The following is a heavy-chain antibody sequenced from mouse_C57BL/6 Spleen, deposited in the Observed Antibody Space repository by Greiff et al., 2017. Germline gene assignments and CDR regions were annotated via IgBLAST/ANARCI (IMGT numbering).Heavy chain of an antibody. J-gene: IGHJ2*01. D-gene: IGHD4-1*01. CDR2: IHPSASAT. CDR3: AIQLTGTGGAY. Sequence: VQLQQPGAELVKPGASVKVSCKASGYTFTSYWLHWVKQRPGQGLEWIGRIHPSASATNYNQQFKGKATFTVDKSSSTAYMQLSRLTAEDYAVYYCAIQLTGTGGAYWGQGTTLTVSA. V-gene: IGHV1-74*01. CDR1: GYTFTSYW.